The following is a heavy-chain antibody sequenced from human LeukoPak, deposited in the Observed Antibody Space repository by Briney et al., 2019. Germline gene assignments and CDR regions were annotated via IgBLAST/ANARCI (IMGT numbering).Heavy chain of an antibody. CDR1: GFTFSNAW. V-gene: IGHV3-15*01. J-gene: IGHJ4*02. Sequence: PGGSLRLSCAASGFTFSNAWMSWVRQAPGKGLEWVGHIKSKTDGGTTDYAAPVKGRFTISRDDSKNTLYLQMNSLKTGDTAVYYCTTAPLYRYDFWSKTASYFDYWGQGTLVTVSS. CDR2: IKSKTDGGTT. D-gene: IGHD3-3*01. CDR3: TTAPLYRYDFWSKTASYFDY.